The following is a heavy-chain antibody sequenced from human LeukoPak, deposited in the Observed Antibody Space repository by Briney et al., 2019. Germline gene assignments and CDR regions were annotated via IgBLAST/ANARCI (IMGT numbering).Heavy chain of an antibody. J-gene: IGHJ4*02. CDR3: ARDSGFSGTQRGEY. D-gene: IGHD3/OR15-3a*01. V-gene: IGHV3-30*03. Sequence: GGSLRLSCAASGFTFDDYGMSWVRQAPGKGLEWVAVISYDGSNKYYADSVKGRFTLSRDNSKNTLYLQMNSLRAEDTAVYFCARDSGFSGTQRGEYWGQGTLVIVSS. CDR2: ISYDGSNK. CDR1: GFTFDDYG.